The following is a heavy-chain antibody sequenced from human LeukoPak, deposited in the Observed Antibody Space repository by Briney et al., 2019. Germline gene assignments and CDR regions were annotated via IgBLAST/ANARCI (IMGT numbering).Heavy chain of an antibody. D-gene: IGHD2-15*01. Sequence: ASVKVSCKASGGTFSSYAISSVRHAPGQGLEWMGGIIPIFGTANYAQKFQGRVTITADESTSTAYMELSSLRSEDTAVYYCAGRVVAATLFSSAAFDIWGQGTMGTASS. CDR3: AGRVVAATLFSSAAFDI. CDR1: GGTFSSYA. V-gene: IGHV1-69*01. CDR2: IIPIFGTA. J-gene: IGHJ3*02.